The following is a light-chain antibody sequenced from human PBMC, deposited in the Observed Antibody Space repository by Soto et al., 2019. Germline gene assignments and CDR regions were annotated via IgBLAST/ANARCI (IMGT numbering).Light chain of an antibody. J-gene: IGKJ2*01. CDR3: QQYGSLPYN. CDR2: GAS. V-gene: IGKV3-20*01. CDR1: QSVSSY. Sequence: PDPLSVSPGGRATLSCRASQSVSSYLAWYQQKPGQAPRLLIYGASRRATGIPARFSGSGSGTDFTLTISSLESEDFAVYYCQQYGSLPYNFGLG.